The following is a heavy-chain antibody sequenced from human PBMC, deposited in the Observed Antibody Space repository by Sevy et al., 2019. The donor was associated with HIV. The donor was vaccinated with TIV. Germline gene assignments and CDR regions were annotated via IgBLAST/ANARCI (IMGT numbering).Heavy chain of an antibody. D-gene: IGHD3-22*01. CDR3: ARGSKGGLDYDSSGYYLAEYFQH. V-gene: IGHV3-21*01. J-gene: IGHJ1*01. CDR2: ISSSSSYI. Sequence: GGSLRLSCAASGFTFSSYSMNWVRQAPGKGLEWVSSISSSSSYIYYADSVKGRFTISRDNAKNSLYLQMNSLRAEDTAVYYCARGSKGGLDYDSSGYYLAEYFQHWGQGTLATVSS. CDR1: GFTFSSYS.